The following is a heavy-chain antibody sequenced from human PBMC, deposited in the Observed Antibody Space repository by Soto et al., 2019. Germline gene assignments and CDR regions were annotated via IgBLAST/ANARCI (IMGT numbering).Heavy chain of an antibody. CDR2: IKHDGSVQ. V-gene: IGHV3-7*03. CDR3: ARAPYSNAWYRFDL. CDR1: GFTFSGYW. D-gene: IGHD4-4*01. Sequence: GGSLRLSCEASGFTFSGYWMSWVRQAPGKGLEWVADIKHDGSVQYYVDSVKGRLTISRDNAKKQLYLQMNGLRAEDTALYYCARAPYSNAWYRFDLWGQGTLVTVSS. J-gene: IGHJ4*02.